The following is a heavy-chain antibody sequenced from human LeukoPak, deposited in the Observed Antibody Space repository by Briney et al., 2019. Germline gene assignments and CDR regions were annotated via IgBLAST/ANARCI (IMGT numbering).Heavy chain of an antibody. D-gene: IGHD3-3*01. CDR1: GFTFSSYA. CDR2: ISGSGGST. V-gene: IGHV3-23*01. CDR3: AKGSSAFFSGSLDYRYFYYMDV. Sequence: GGSLRLSCAASGFTFSSYAMSWVRQAPGKGLEWVSAISGSGGSTYYADSVKGRFTISRDNSKNTLYLQVNSLTAEDTAVYYCAKGSSAFFSGSLDYRYFYYMDVWGAGTTVTVSS. J-gene: IGHJ6*03.